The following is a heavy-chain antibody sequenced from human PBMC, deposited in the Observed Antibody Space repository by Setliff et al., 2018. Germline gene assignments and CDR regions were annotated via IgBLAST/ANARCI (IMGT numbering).Heavy chain of an antibody. Sequence: ASVKVSCKASGYTFTSYAMHWVRQAPGQRLEWMGWINAGNGNTKYPQKFQGRVTITRDTSASTAYMELSSLRSEDTAVYYCAREFTRYYNFWSAHRYYMDVWGKGTTVTVSS. D-gene: IGHD3-3*01. V-gene: IGHV1-3*01. CDR3: AREFTRYYNFWSAHRYYMDV. CDR2: INAGNGNT. CDR1: GYTFTSYA. J-gene: IGHJ6*03.